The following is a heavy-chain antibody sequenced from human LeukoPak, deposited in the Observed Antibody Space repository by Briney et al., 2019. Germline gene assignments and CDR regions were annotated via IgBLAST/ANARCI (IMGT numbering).Heavy chain of an antibody. V-gene: IGHV1-8*01. CDR2: MNPNSGNT. J-gene: IGHJ5*02. CDR3: ARGARWLQFGRSNWFDP. D-gene: IGHD5-24*01. Sequence: ASVKVSCKASGYTFTSYDINWVRQATGQGLEWMGWMNPNSGNTNYAQKLQGRVTMTTDTSTSTAYMELRSLRSDDTAAYYCARGARWLQFGRSNWFDPWGQGTLVTVSS. CDR1: GYTFTSYD.